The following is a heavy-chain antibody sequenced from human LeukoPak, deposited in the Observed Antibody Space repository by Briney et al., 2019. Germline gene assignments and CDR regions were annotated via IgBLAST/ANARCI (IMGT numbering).Heavy chain of an antibody. J-gene: IGHJ3*02. V-gene: IGHV3-11*05. Sequence: GGSLRLSCAASGFTFSDYHMSWVRQAPGKGLEWVSYISSSSSYTKYADSVKGRFTISRDNAKNSLYLQMNSLRAEETAVYHCAREPVIGSWAFDIWGQGTMVTVSS. CDR3: AREPVIGSWAFDI. CDR2: ISSSSSYT. D-gene: IGHD4-11*01. CDR1: GFTFSDYH.